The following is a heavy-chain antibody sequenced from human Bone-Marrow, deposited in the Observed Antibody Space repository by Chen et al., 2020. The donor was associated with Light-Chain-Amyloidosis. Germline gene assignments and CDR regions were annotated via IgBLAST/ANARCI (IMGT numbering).Heavy chain of an antibody. CDR1: GGTFSSFP. Sequence: QVQLVQSGAEVKKPGSSVKVSCRTSGGTFSSFPIIWVRQAPGQGLEWVGGVIPILDTPTYAQKFQCRVTITADDSTSTAYMELRSLTSEDTAVYFCARVPRVLAAHALDIWGQGTIVSVSS. CDR3: ARVPRVLAAHALDI. V-gene: IGHV1-69*01. CDR2: VIPILDTP. J-gene: IGHJ3*02. D-gene: IGHD2-15*01.